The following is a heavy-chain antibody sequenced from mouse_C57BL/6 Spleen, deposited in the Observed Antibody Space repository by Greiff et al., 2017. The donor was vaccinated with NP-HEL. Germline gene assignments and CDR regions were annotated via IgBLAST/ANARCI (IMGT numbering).Heavy chain of an antibody. CDR1: GFTFTDYY. CDR2: IRHTANGSTT. Sequence: EVKLEESGGGLVQPGGSLSLSCAASGFTFTDYYMSWVRQPPGKALEWLGFIRHTANGSTTEYSASVKGRFTISRDTSQSILYLQMNAVRAEDSATYNAARDRGAAWLEERGQGTLVTVAA. CDR3: ARDRGAAWLEE. V-gene: IGHV7-3*01. J-gene: IGHJ3*01. D-gene: IGHD2-2*01.